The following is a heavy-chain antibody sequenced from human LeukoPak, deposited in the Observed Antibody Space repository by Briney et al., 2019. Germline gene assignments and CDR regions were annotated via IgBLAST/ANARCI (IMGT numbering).Heavy chain of an antibody. D-gene: IGHD6-13*01. CDR3: ARPSYSSSFRQDYYFDY. CDR1: GYSFTSYW. J-gene: IGHJ4*02. CDR2: TYPGDSDT. V-gene: IGHV5-51*01. Sequence: GESLKISCKGSGYSFTSYWIGWVRQMPGKGLEWMGITYPGDSDTRYSPSFQGQVTISADKSISTAYLQWSSLEASDTAMYYCARPSYSSSFRQDYYFDYWGQGTLVTVSS.